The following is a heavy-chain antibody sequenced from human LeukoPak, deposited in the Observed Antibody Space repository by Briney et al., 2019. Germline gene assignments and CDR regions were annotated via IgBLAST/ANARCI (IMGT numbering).Heavy chain of an antibody. CDR3: ARDPLWPELGHFDY. CDR2: ISSSSSYI. Sequence: GGSLRLSCAASGFTFSGYSMNWVRQAPGKGLEWVSSISSSSSYIYYADSVKGRFTISRDNAKNSLYLQMNSLRAEDTAVYYCARDPLWPELGHFDYWGQGTLVTVSS. V-gene: IGHV3-21*01. J-gene: IGHJ4*02. CDR1: GFTFSGYS. D-gene: IGHD7-27*01.